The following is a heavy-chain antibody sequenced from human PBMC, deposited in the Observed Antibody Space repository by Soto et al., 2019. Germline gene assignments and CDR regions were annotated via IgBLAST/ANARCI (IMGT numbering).Heavy chain of an antibody. CDR2: INPNSGGT. V-gene: IGHV1-2*04. J-gene: IGHJ5*02. Sequence: ASVKVSCKASGYTFTGYYMHRVRQAPGQGLEWMGWINPNSGGTNYAQKFQGWVTMTRDTSISTAYMELSRLRSDDTAGYYCARDSTRILTGYGPSKTQNWFDPWGQGTLVTVSS. CDR3: ARDSTRILTGYGPSKTQNWFDP. D-gene: IGHD3-9*01. CDR1: GYTFTGYY.